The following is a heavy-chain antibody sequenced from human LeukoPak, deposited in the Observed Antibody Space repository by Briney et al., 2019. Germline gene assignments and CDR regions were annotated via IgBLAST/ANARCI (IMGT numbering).Heavy chain of an antibody. CDR1: GGSFRNYA. CDR3: ARDLVVEVPSSLGY. D-gene: IGHD3-16*01. Sequence: GASVKVSCKASGGSFRNYAMHWVRQAPGQGLEWMGRIIPLLDTTDYAQKFQGRLTIAAGKSTNTAYMEVTSLRPDDTAVYFCARDLVVEVPSSLGYWGQGTLVTVSS. J-gene: IGHJ4*02. CDR2: IIPLLDTT. V-gene: IGHV1-69*04.